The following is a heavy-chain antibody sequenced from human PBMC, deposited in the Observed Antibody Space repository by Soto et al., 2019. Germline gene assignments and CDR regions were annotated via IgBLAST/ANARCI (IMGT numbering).Heavy chain of an antibody. J-gene: IGHJ5*01. Sequence: QVQLVQSGAEVKKPGSSVKVSCKASGDTFRNYAISWVRQAPGQGLEWMGGIIPIYGTANYAQKFQDRVTITADTSTSTADMELSSLRSEDTAVDYCARDLGGCSAGSCRYNWFDSWGQGTLVSVSS. D-gene: IGHD2-15*01. CDR1: GDTFRNYA. V-gene: IGHV1-69*06. CDR3: ARDLGGCSAGSCRYNWFDS. CDR2: IIPIYGTA.